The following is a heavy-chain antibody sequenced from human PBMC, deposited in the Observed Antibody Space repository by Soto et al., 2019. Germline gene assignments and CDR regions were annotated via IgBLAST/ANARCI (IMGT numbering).Heavy chain of an antibody. CDR1: GGSFSGYY. V-gene: IGHV4-34*01. CDR2: INHSGST. CDR3: ATVRYDYIWGSYRIPPFFDY. J-gene: IGHJ4*02. D-gene: IGHD3-16*02. Sequence: TLSLTCAVYGGSFSGYYWSWIRQPPGKGLEWIGEINHSGSTNYNPSLKSRVTISVDTSKNQFSLKLSSVTAADTAVYYCATVRYDYIWGSYRIPPFFDYWGQGTLVTVSS.